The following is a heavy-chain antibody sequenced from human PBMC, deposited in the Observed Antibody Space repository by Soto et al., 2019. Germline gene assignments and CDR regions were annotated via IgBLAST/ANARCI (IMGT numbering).Heavy chain of an antibody. CDR3: AVGYYYYYMDV. Sequence: PETLSLTCTVSGGSISSSSYYWGWIRQPPGKGLEWIGSIYYSGSTYYNPSLKSRVTISVDTSKNQFSLKLSSVTAADTAVYYSAVGYYYYYMDVWGKGTTVTVSS. J-gene: IGHJ6*03. V-gene: IGHV4-39*01. CDR1: GGSISSSSYY. D-gene: IGHD1-26*01. CDR2: IYYSGST.